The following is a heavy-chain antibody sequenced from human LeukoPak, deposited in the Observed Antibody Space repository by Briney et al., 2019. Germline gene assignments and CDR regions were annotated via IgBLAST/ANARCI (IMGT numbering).Heavy chain of an antibody. CDR1: GFTFSSYE. D-gene: IGHD3-22*01. CDR2: ISSSSSTI. CDR3: ARQNYYDSSEGAFDI. V-gene: IGHV3-48*03. Sequence: GGSLRLSCAASGFTFSSYEMNWVRQAPGKGLEWVSYISSSSSTIYYADSVKGRFTISRDNAKNSLYLQMNSLRAEDTAVYYCARQNYYDSSEGAFDIWGQGTMVTVSS. J-gene: IGHJ3*02.